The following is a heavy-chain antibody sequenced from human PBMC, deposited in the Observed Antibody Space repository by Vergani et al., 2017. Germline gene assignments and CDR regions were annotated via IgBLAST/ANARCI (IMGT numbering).Heavy chain of an antibody. D-gene: IGHD1-14*01. V-gene: IGHV4-59*01. CDR2: VEDSGYF. CDR1: GGSLRGYY. CDR3: ARSIVSRNPPDYFDN. Sequence: QVQLQESGPGLVRPSETLSLTCTVSGGSLRGYYWNLIRQTPGAGLEWIGYVEDSGYFNYNPSLKTRVSMSSDTSNNQFSLMLSSVTVADTAVYYCARSIVSRNPPDYFDNWGQGTLVTVSS. J-gene: IGHJ4*02.